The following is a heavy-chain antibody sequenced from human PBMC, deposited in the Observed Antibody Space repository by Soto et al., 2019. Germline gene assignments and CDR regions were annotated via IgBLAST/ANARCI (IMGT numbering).Heavy chain of an antibody. CDR2: IYPGDSDT. Sequence: GESLKISCMGSGYSFTSYWIGWVRQMPGKGLEWMGIIYPGDSDTRYSPSFQGQVTISADKSISTDYLQWSSLKASDTAMYYCARLWSGSYPGDAFDIWGQGTMVTVSS. D-gene: IGHD1-26*01. J-gene: IGHJ3*02. V-gene: IGHV5-51*01. CDR1: GYSFTSYW. CDR3: ARLWSGSYPGDAFDI.